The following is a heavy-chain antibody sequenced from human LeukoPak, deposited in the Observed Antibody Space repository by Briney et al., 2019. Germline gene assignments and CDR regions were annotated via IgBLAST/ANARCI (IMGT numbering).Heavy chain of an antibody. CDR2: IIPILGIA. J-gene: IGHJ3*02. Sequence: GASVKVSCKACVGTFSSYAISWLRQAPGQGLEWMGRIIPILGIANYAQKFQGRVTITADKSTSTAYMELISLRSEDTTVYYCARSYYYYSSDDSFDSWGQGTMVTVSS. CDR1: VGTFSSYA. V-gene: IGHV1-69*04. D-gene: IGHD3-22*01. CDR3: ARSYYYYSSDDSFDS.